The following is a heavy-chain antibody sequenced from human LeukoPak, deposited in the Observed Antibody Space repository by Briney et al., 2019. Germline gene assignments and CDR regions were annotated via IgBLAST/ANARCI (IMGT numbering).Heavy chain of an antibody. D-gene: IGHD1-26*01. J-gene: IGHJ5*02. CDR1: GYTFTAYY. Sequence: ASVKVSCKASGYTFTAYYIHWVRQAPGQGLEWGGWINPNNGATNYAQSFQGRVTMTRDTSISTSYMELSGLRSDDTGVYYCARGSGSLSWGQGTLVTVSS. V-gene: IGHV1-2*02. CDR3: ARGSGSLS. CDR2: INPNNGAT.